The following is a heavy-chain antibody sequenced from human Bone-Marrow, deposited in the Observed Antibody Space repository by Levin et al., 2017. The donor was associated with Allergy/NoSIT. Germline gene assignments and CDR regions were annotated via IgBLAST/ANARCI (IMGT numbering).Heavy chain of an antibody. D-gene: IGHD2-8*02. CDR1: GFTFSNYG. CDR3: AKTGPACELYRMLDY. CDR2: ISYDGSNK. Sequence: GESLKISCAGSGFTFSNYGMHWVRQAPGKGLEWVAVISYDGSNKYYADSVKGRFTISRDNSKNTLYLQMNSLRGEDTAVYFCAKTGPACELYRMLDYWGQGTLVTVSS. J-gene: IGHJ4*02. V-gene: IGHV3-30*18.